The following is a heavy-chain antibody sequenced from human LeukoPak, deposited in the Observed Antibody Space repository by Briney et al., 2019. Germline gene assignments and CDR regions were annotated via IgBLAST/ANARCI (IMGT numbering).Heavy chain of an antibody. Sequence: SETLSLTCAVYGGSFSGYYWSWIRQPPGKGLGWIGEINHSGSTNYNPSLKSRVTISVDTSKNQFSLKLSSVTAADTAVYYCARGRVDYVWGSYRVFDYWGQGTLVTVSS. V-gene: IGHV4-34*01. CDR2: INHSGST. CDR3: ARGRVDYVWGSYRVFDY. CDR1: GGSFSGYY. J-gene: IGHJ4*02. D-gene: IGHD3-16*02.